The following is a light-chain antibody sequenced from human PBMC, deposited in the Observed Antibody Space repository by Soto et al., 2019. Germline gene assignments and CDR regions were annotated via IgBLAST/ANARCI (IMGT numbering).Light chain of an antibody. CDR2: DAS. CDR1: QSVSSY. CDR3: QQRSNWPPGVT. Sequence: EIELTQSPATLSLSPGERATLSCRASQSVSSYLAWYQQKPGQAPMLLIYDASNRATGIPARFSGSGSGTDCTLTISSLEPEDFAVYYCQQRSNWPPGVTFGGGTKVELK. V-gene: IGKV3-11*01. J-gene: IGKJ4*01.